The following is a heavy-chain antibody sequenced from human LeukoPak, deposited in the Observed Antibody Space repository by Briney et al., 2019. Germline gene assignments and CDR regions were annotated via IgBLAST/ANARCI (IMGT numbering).Heavy chain of an antibody. Sequence: PGGSLRLSCAASGFTFSSYGMHWVRQAPGKGLEWVAFIRYDGSNKYYADSVKGRFTISRDNSKNTLYLQMNSLRAEDTAVYYCQGGYCSSTSCPEFGTWGQGTLVTVSS. CDR2: IRYDGSNK. V-gene: IGHV3-30*02. D-gene: IGHD2-2*01. CDR3: QGGYCSSTSCPEFGT. J-gene: IGHJ5*02. CDR1: GFTFSSYG.